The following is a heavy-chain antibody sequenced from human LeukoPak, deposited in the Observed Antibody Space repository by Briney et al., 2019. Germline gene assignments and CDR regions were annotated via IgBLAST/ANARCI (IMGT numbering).Heavy chain of an antibody. CDR1: GFIFSSYG. Sequence: GGSLRLSCAASGFIFSSYGMHWVRQAPGKGLEWVTVIWYDGSNKYYADSVKGRFTISRDNSKNTVYLQMDSLRAEDTAVYYCARVTGRYILDYWGQGTLVTVSP. CDR2: IWYDGSNK. J-gene: IGHJ4*02. D-gene: IGHD2-8*02. CDR3: ARVTGRYILDY. V-gene: IGHV3-33*01.